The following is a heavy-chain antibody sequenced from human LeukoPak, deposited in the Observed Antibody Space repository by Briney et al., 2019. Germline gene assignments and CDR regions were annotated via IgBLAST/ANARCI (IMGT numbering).Heavy chain of an antibody. CDR3: ARVYDSSGWGGFDI. J-gene: IGHJ3*02. D-gene: IGHD3-22*01. Sequence: GASVKVSCKGCGGTFSSYAISWVRQAPGQGLEWMGGIIPIFGTANYAQKFQGRVTITADESTSTAYMELSSLRSEDTAVYYCARVYDSSGWGGFDIWGQGTMVTVSS. CDR1: GGTFSSYA. CDR2: IIPIFGTA. V-gene: IGHV1-69*13.